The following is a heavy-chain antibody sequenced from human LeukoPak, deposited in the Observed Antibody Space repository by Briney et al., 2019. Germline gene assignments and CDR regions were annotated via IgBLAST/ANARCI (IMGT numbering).Heavy chain of an antibody. V-gene: IGHV3-23*01. Sequence: PGGSLRLSCAASGFAFSSHTMSWVRQAPGKGLEWVSTISESGGSTYYADSVKGRFTISRDNSKNTLYLQMNSLEAEDTAVYYCARRVYYYMDVWGKGTTVTVSS. J-gene: IGHJ6*03. CDR2: ISESGGST. CDR1: GFAFSSHT. CDR3: ARRVYYYMDV.